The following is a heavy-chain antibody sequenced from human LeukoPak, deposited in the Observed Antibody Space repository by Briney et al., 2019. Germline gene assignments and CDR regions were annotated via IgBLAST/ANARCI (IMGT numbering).Heavy chain of an antibody. D-gene: IGHD6-13*01. Sequence: AGGSLRLSCAASGFTFSSYAMSWVRQAPGKGLEWVSAISGSGGSTYYADSVKGRFTISRDNSKNTLYLQMNSLRAEDTAVYYCAKWAPIAAAFSNAFDIWGQGTMVTVSS. CDR3: AKWAPIAAAFSNAFDI. J-gene: IGHJ3*02. CDR1: GFTFSSYA. CDR2: ISGSGGST. V-gene: IGHV3-23*01.